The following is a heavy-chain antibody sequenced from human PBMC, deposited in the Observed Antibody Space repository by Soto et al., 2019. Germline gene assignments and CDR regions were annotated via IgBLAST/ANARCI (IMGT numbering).Heavy chain of an antibody. CDR2: ISTYNGNT. CDR1: GYTFTSYG. D-gene: IGHD3-10*01. V-gene: IGHV1-18*01. J-gene: IGHJ4*02. CDR3: TREMVRGVGSDY. Sequence: QIQLVQSGAEVKKPVASVKVSCKASGYTFTSYGISWVRQAPGQGLEWMGWISTYNGNTKYAQKLQGRVTMTTDTSTSTAYMELRSLRSDDTAVFYCTREMVRGVGSDYWGQGPLVTVSS.